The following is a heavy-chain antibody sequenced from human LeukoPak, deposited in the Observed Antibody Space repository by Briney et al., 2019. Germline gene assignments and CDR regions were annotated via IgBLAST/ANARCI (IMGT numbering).Heavy chain of an antibody. J-gene: IGHJ5*02. Sequence: SETLSLTCTVSGGSISGYYWSWIRQPAGKGLEWIGRVYTSGSTNYNLSLKSRVTMSIDTSKNQFSLNLSSVTAADTAVYYCAKSPSGRGGYNWFDPWGQGTLVTVSS. CDR3: AKSPSGRGGYNWFDP. D-gene: IGHD3-16*01. V-gene: IGHV4-4*07. CDR1: GGSISGYY. CDR2: VYTSGST.